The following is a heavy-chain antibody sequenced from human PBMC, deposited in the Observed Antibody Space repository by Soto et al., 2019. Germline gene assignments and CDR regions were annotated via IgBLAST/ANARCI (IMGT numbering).Heavy chain of an antibody. Sequence: EVQLSESGGRLGQPGGSLRLSCAASGFTFTNYAMTWVRQGPGKGLQWVSGISATGGLKYYADSVQGRFTISRDNSKNTLYLQMDNLRDDDTAIYYCAREVGAPSGWLDPWGQGTQVTVSS. CDR3: AREVGAPSGWLDP. D-gene: IGHD1-26*01. V-gene: IGHV3-23*01. J-gene: IGHJ5*02. CDR1: GFTFTNYA. CDR2: ISATGGLK.